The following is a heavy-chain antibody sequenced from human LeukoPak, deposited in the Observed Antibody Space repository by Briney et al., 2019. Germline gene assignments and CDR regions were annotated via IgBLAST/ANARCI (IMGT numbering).Heavy chain of an antibody. CDR2: ISHDGVTT. D-gene: IGHD6-19*01. J-gene: IGHJ4*02. CDR1: GFTFSSYA. Sequence: GGSLRLSCSASGFTFSSYAMHWVRQAPGKGLEYVSAISHDGVTTYYADSVKGRFTIFRDNSKNTLYLQMSSLRAEDTAVYYCVTLAVAGYWGQRTVVTVSS. CDR3: VTLAVAGY. V-gene: IGHV3-64D*09.